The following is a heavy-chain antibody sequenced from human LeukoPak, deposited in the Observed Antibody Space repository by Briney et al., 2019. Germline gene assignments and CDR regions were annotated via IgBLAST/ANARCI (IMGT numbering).Heavy chain of an antibody. J-gene: IGHJ6*03. Sequence: ASVKVSCKASGYTFTSYAMNWVRQAPGRGLEWMGWINTNTGNPTYAQGFTGRFVFSLDTSVSTAYLQISSLKAEDTAVYYCARGGEIAAADNYYYYYMDVWGKGTTVTVSS. CDR2: INTNTGNP. CDR1: GYTFTSYA. D-gene: IGHD6-13*01. V-gene: IGHV7-4-1*02. CDR3: ARGGEIAAADNYYYYYMDV.